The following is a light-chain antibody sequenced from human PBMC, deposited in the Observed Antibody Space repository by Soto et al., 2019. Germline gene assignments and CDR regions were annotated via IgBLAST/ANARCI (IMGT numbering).Light chain of an antibody. J-gene: IGLJ1*01. V-gene: IGLV2-14*03. CDR3: CSYTTSNTRQIV. CDR1: RRDGGGYNY. CDR2: DVS. Sequence: QSVLTQPASVAGSPGQSITISCTGTRRDGGGYNYVSWYQQHPGKAPKFMIYDVSSRPSGVSNRFSGSKSGNTASLTISGLQAEDEADYYCCSYTTSNTRQIVFGTGTKVTVL.